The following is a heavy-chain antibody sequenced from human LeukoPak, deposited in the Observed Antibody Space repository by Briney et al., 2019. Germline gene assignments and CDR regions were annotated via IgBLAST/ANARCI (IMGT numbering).Heavy chain of an antibody. J-gene: IGHJ4*02. CDR3: ASEGQYNGSWCSFDY. CDR1: GYTFTSYG. V-gene: IGHV1-69*05. CDR2: IIPIFGIA. D-gene: IGHD6-13*01. Sequence: WASVTVSCKASGYTFTSYGISWVRQAPGQGLEWMGGIIPIFGIANYAQKFQGRVTITTDESTSTAYMELSSLRSEDTAVYYCASEGQYNGSWCSFDYWGQGTLVTVSS.